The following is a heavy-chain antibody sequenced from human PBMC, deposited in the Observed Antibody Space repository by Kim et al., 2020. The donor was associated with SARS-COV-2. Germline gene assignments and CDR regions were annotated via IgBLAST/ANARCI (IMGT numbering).Heavy chain of an antibody. J-gene: IGHJ4*02. CDR2: IYHSGST. Sequence: SETLSLTCAVSGGSISSGGYSWSWIRQPPGKGLEWIGYIYHSGSTYYNPSLKSRVTISVDRSKNQFSLKLSSVTAADTAVYYCARVTTTYCGGDCYSRQFDYWGQGTLVTVSS. D-gene: IGHD2-21*02. CDR3: ARVTTTYCGGDCYSRQFDY. CDR1: GGSISSGGYS. V-gene: IGHV4-30-2*01.